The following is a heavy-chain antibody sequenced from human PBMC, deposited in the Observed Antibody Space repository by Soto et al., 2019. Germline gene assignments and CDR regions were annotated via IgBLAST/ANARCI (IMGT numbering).Heavy chain of an antibody. CDR3: ARWGGVDYDSSGYSLSVRAFDI. J-gene: IGHJ3*02. CDR2: IYYSGST. Sequence: QVQLQESGPGLVKPSDTLSLTCAVSGYSISSSNWWGWIRQPPGKGLEWIGYIYYSGSTYYNPSLKSRVTMSVDTSKNQFSLKLSSVTAVDTAVYYCARWGGVDYDSSGYSLSVRAFDIWGQGTMVTVSS. CDR1: GYSISSSNW. V-gene: IGHV4-28*01. D-gene: IGHD3-22*01.